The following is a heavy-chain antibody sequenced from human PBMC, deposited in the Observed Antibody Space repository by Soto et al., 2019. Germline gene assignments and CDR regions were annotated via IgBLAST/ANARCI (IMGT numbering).Heavy chain of an antibody. J-gene: IGHJ6*02. CDR2: INHSGST. Sequence: KTSETLSLTCAVYGGSFSGYYWSWIRQPPGKGLEWIGEINHSGSTNYNPSLKSRVTISVDTSKNQFSLKLSSVTAADTAVYYCARIPRRLVGISVYYYGMGVWGQGTTVTVSS. V-gene: IGHV4-34*01. CDR1: GGSFSGYY. CDR3: ARIPRRLVGISVYYYGMGV. D-gene: IGHD2-21*01.